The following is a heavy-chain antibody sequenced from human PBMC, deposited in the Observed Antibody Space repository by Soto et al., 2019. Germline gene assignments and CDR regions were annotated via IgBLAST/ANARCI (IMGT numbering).Heavy chain of an antibody. V-gene: IGHV1-46*01. Sequence: ASVKVSCKASGYLFTAYSMHWVRLAPGQGLEWMGVVNPSGGSTKYAQNFQGRVTMTRDTSTTTIYMELSSLRSDDTAIYYCAREENCSGGTCYSECFHRWGQGTLVTVSS. J-gene: IGHJ1*01. D-gene: IGHD2-15*01. CDR2: VNPSGGST. CDR3: AREENCSGGTCYSECFHR. CDR1: GYLFTAYS.